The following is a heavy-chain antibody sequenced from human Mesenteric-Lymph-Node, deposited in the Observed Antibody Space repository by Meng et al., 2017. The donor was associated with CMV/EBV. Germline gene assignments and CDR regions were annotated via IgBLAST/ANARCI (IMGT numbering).Heavy chain of an antibody. V-gene: IGHV3-33*06. J-gene: IGHJ4*02. CDR1: GFTFSSYG. CDR3: AKGAYCSSTSCSPPDY. D-gene: IGHD2-2*01. Sequence: GESLKISCAASGFTFSSYGMHWVRQAPGKGLEWVAVIWHDGSNKYYADSVKGRFTISRDNSKNTLYLQMNSLRAVDTAVYYCAKGAYCSSTSCSPPDYWGQGTLVTVSS. CDR2: IWHDGSNK.